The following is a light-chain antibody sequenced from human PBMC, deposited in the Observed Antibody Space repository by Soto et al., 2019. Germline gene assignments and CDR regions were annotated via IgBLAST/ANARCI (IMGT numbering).Light chain of an antibody. V-gene: IGLV2-23*01. CDR2: EGS. CDR1: SSDVGSYNF. Sequence: QSALTQPASVSGSPGQSITISCTGTSSDVGSYNFVSWYQQHPGNAPKLMIHEGSKRPSGVSNRFSGSKSGNTASLTISGLRAEDEAYYYCCSYAGSSTHVFGTGTKLTVL. CDR3: CSYAGSSTHV. J-gene: IGLJ1*01.